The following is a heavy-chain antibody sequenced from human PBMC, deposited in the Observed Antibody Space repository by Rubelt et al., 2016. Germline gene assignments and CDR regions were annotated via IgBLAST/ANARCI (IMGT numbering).Heavy chain of an antibody. CDR1: GGSISSGGYS. V-gene: IGHV4-61*07. CDR3: ARHPTGDGDLPDYYYYGMDV. D-gene: IGHD4-17*01. J-gene: IGHJ6*02. CDR2: IYYSGST. Sequence: GGSISSGGYSWSWIRQPPGKGLEWIGYIYYSGSTNYNPSLKSRVTISVDTSKNQFSLKLSSVTAADTAVYYCARHPTGDGDLPDYYYYGMDVWGQGTTVTVSS.